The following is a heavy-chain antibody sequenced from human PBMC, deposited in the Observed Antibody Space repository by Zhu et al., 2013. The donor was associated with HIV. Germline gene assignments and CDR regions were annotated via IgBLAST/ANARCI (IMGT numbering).Heavy chain of an antibody. CDR3: ARVAVGATEGGLDY. CDR2: ISAYNDNT. CDR1: GYTFTSYV. V-gene: IGHV1-18*01. J-gene: IGHJ4*02. Sequence: QVQLVQSGAEVKKPGASVKVSCKASGYTFTSYVISWVRQAPGQGLEWMGWISAYNDNTNYAQKFQGRVTVTTDRSTTTTYMELRSLRSDDTAVYYCARVAVGATEGGLDYWGQGTLVTVSS. D-gene: IGHD1-26*01.